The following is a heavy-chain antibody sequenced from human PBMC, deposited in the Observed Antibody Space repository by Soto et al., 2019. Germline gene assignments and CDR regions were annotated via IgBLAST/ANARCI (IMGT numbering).Heavy chain of an antibody. V-gene: IGHV5-51*01. CDR2: IHPGDSDT. CDR1: GYSFSSCW. D-gene: IGHD6-13*01. CDR3: ARHNRYSSTWFEGWFDP. Sequence: GESLKISCEASGYSFSSCWIGWVRQIPGRGLEWMGIIHPGDSDTRYSPFFQGQVTISADKSISTAYLQWSSLKASDTAMYYCARHNRYSSTWFEGWFDPWGQGTLVTVSS. J-gene: IGHJ5*02.